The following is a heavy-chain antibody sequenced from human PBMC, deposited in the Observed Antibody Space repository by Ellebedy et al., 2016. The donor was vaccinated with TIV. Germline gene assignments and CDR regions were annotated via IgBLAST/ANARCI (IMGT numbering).Heavy chain of an antibody. CDR3: AKDQVAGDGRWVFDM. V-gene: IGHV3-30*18. CDR1: GFTFSTYG. D-gene: IGHD5-24*01. CDR2: VSYAGNNK. J-gene: IGHJ3*02. Sequence: PGGSLRLSCAASGFTFSTYGMHWVRQAPGKGLEWVAVVSYAGNNKYYADSVKGRFTISRDNAKNTLYLHMNSLRAEDTATYYCAKDQVAGDGRWVFDMWGQGTKVTVSS.